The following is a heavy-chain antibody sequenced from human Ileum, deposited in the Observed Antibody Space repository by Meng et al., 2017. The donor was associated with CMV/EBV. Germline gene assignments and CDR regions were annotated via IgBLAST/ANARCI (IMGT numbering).Heavy chain of an antibody. D-gene: IGHD2/OR15-2a*01. CDR1: GGTFVSYY. CDR3: TGGGSMGINY. Sequence: SVKVSCKTSGGTFVSYYINWVRQAPGQGPEWMGRIIPLSDATNYAQKFQGRLTITADRASGTAFMELGSLKSDDTALYYCTGGGSMGINYWGQGTLVTVSS. J-gene: IGHJ4*02. CDR2: IIPLSDAT. V-gene: IGHV1-69*06.